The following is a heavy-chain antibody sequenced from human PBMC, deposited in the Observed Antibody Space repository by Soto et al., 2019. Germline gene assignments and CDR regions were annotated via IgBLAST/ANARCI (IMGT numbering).Heavy chain of an antibody. CDR3: AREDIIVMVAGTFDH. Sequence: GGSLRLSCAASGFTFRNYIMHWVRQAPGEGLEWVAVIPYDGSNKYYADSVKGRFTISRDNSKNTVYLQMSSLRAEDTAVYYCAREDIIVMVAGTFDHWGQGTLVTVSS. V-gene: IGHV3-30-3*01. D-gene: IGHD2-15*01. CDR2: IPYDGSNK. CDR1: GFTFRNYI. J-gene: IGHJ4*02.